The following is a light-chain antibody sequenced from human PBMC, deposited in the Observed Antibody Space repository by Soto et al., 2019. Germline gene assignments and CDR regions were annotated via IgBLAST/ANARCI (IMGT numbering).Light chain of an antibody. CDR2: AAS. CDR1: QSISSY. V-gene: IGKV1-39*01. J-gene: IGKJ3*01. CDR3: QQSYSTPNT. Sequence: DIQMTQSPSSLSASVGDRVTITCRASQSISSYLNWYQQKPGKAPKLLIYAASSLQSGVPSRFSGSGSGTDFTLTISSLLPEDFATYYCQQSYSTPNTFGPGTKVDIK.